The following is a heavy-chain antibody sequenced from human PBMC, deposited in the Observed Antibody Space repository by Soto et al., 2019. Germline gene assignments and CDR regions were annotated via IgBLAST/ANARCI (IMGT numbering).Heavy chain of an antibody. J-gene: IGHJ6*02. CDR3: ARLGAAAGTPPYYYYGMDV. Sequence: VGSLRLSCAASGFTFSSYSMNWVRQAPGKGLEWVSSISSSSSYIYYADSVKGRFTISRDNAKNSLYLQMNSLRAEDTAVYYCARLGAAAGTPPYYYYGMDVWGQGTTVTVSS. V-gene: IGHV3-21*01. CDR2: ISSSSSYI. CDR1: GFTFSSYS. D-gene: IGHD6-13*01.